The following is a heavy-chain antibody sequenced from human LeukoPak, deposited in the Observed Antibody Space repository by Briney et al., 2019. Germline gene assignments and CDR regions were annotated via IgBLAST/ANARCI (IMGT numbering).Heavy chain of an antibody. D-gene: IGHD3-16*01. CDR1: GGSISGGGYP. V-gene: IGHV4-30-2*01. J-gene: IGHJ6*02. Sequence: SETLSLTCAVSGGSISGGGYPWSWIRQPPGKGLEWIGYIYHSGSTYYNPSLKSRVTISVDRSKNQFSLKLSSVTAADTAVYYCARITGYGMDVWGQGTTVTVSS. CDR3: ARITGYGMDV. CDR2: IYHSGST.